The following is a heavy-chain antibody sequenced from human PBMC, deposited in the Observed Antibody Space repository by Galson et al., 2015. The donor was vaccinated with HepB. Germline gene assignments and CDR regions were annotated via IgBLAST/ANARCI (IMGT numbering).Heavy chain of an antibody. J-gene: IGHJ4*02. D-gene: IGHD3-10*01. CDR1: GFTFSNYA. CDR3: PRDLGSGSYSYFDY. V-gene: IGHV3-30*04. CDR2: ISYDGSYK. Sequence: SLRLSCAASGFTFSNYAMHWVRQTPGKGLEWVAVISYDGSYKYYADSVKGRFTISRDNSKNTLYLQMNSLRAEDTALYYCPRDLGSGSYSYFDYWGQGTLVTVSS.